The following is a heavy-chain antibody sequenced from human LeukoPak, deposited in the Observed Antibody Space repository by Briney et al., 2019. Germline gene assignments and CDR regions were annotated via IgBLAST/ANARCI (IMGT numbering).Heavy chain of an antibody. CDR2: ISYDGSNR. CDR1: GFTFSSYA. V-gene: IGHV3-30-3*01. CDR3: ARGSGGLYYYFDY. Sequence: PGGSLRLSCAASGFTFSSYAMPWVRRAPGKGLEWVAVISYDGSNRYYADSVKGGFTISRDKSKNTRYLQMNSLRAEDTAVYYCARGSGGLYYYFDYWGRGTLVTVSS. J-gene: IGHJ4*02. D-gene: IGHD6-19*01.